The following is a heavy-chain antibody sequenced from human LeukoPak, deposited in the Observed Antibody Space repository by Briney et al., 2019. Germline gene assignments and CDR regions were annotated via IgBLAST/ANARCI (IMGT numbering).Heavy chain of an antibody. CDR1: GYSFTSYW. D-gene: IGHD2-2*02. J-gene: IGHJ4*02. CDR3: ARSGYCSSTSCYTGEVVDY. V-gene: IGHV5-51*01. CDR2: IYPGDSDT. Sequence: GESLKISCKGSGYSFTSYWIGWVRQMPGKGLEWMGIIYPGDSDTRYSPSFQGQVTISADKSISTAYLQWSSLKASDTAMYYCARSGYCSSTSCYTGEVVDYWGQGTLVTVSS.